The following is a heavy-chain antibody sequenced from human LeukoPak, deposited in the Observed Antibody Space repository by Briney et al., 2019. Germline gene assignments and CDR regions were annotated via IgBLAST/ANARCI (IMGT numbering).Heavy chain of an antibody. CDR1: GGSISSYY. CDR2: IYYSGST. D-gene: IGHD3-3*01. J-gene: IGHJ5*02. V-gene: IGHV4-59*01. CDR3: ARSITIFGVPTLNWSDP. Sequence: TLSLTCTVSGGSISSYYWSWIRQPPGKGLEWIGYIYYSGSTNYNPSLKSRVTISVDTSKNQFSLKLSSVTAADTAVYYCARSITIFGVPTLNWSDPWGQGTLVTVSS.